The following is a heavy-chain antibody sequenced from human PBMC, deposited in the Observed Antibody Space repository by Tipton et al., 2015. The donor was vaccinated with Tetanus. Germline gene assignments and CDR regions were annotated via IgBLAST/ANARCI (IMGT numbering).Heavy chain of an antibody. V-gene: IGHV4-34*01. D-gene: IGHD5-24*01. J-gene: IGHJ4*02. CDR1: GGSFSNYY. CDR2: VHPSGST. CDR3: ARGEDAYKTGNY. Sequence: TLSLTCAVYGGSFSNYYWTWIRQPPGEGLEWIGEVHPSGSTSSNPSLESRVTMSIDTSKNQFSLKLTSLTAADTTVYFCARGEDAYKTGNYWGQGTLVTVSS.